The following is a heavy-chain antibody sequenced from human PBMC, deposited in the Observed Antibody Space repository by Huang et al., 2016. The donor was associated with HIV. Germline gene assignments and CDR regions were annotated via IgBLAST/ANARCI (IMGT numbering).Heavy chain of an antibody. Sequence: QVQLYQWGAGPLKPSETLSLTCGVSGGSLSGYSWNWLRQSSGKGLEWIGEINHGGGTKYNPSFKRRGTISVDTSKIQFALNLTSVTATDTAVYYCATSSSGGGWYLYIWGQGTLVTVS. CDR2: INHGGGT. D-gene: IGHD6-19*01. V-gene: IGHV4-34*01. J-gene: IGHJ2*01. CDR3: ATSSSGGGWYLYI. CDR1: GGSLSGYS.